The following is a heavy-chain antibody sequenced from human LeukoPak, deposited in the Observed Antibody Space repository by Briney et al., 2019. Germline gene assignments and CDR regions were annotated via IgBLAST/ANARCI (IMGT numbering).Heavy chain of an antibody. V-gene: IGHV1-69*13. CDR2: IIPIFGTA. CDR3: ALGVYYYGMDV. CDR1: GGTFSSYA. J-gene: IGHJ6*02. D-gene: IGHD2-8*01. Sequence: GASVKVSCKASGGTFSSYAISWVRQAPGQGLEWMGGIIPIFGTANYAQKFQGGVTITADESTSTAYMELSSLRSEDTAVYYCALGVYYYGMDVWGQGTTVTVSS.